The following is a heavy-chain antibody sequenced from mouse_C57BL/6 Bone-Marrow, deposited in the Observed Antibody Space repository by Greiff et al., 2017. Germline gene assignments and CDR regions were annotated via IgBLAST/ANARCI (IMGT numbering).Heavy chain of an antibody. J-gene: IGHJ3*01. CDR2: ISYDGSN. D-gene: IGHD1-1*01. Sequence: EVQLQESGPGLVKPSQSLSLTCSVTGYSITSGYYWNWIRQFPGNKLEWMGYISYDGSNNYNPSLKNRISITRDTSKNQFFLKLNSVTTEDTATYYCARFITTVRFAYWGQGTLVTVSA. CDR1: GYSITSGYY. CDR3: ARFITTVRFAY. V-gene: IGHV3-6*01.